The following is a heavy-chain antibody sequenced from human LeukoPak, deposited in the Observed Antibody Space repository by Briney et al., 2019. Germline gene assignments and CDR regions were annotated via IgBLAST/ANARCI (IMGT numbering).Heavy chain of an antibody. D-gene: IGHD2-15*01. CDR2: TFHNGNS. V-gene: IGHV4-59*01. CDR3: ASTEGYCSGGTCHSMEYFRH. J-gene: IGHJ1*01. CDR1: GGSISSFY. Sequence: PSETLSLTCTVSGGSISSFYWSWIRQAPGKGLEWIGHTFHNGNSNYNPSLKTRVTLSLDTSKNQFSLKLNSVTAADTAVYYCASTEGYCSGGTCHSMEYFRHWGQGTQVAVSS.